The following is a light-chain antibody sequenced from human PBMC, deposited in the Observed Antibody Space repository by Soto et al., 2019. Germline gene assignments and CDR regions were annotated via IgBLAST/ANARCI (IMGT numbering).Light chain of an antibody. CDR3: QQANKFPWT. Sequence: DIQMTQSPSSVSASVGDGVTLTCRASQDIGSWLAWYQKKPGKAPSLLIHSASSLQRGVPSRFGGSGSGTEATHTSSSRQPEESATYWCQQANKFPWTFGQGTKVEI. CDR2: SAS. J-gene: IGKJ1*01. CDR1: QDIGSW. V-gene: IGKV1-12*01.